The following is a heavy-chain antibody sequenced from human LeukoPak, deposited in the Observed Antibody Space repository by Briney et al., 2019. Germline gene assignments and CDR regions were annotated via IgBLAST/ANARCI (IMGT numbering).Heavy chain of an antibody. D-gene: IGHD3-22*01. V-gene: IGHV3-20*04. J-gene: IGHJ6*03. Sequence: GGSLRLSCAASGFTFDDYGMSWVRQAPGKGLEWVSGINWNGGSTGYAEYVKGRFTISRDNAKNSLYLKMNRLRAEDTALYYCAREATDYYDSSGYHNMDVWGKGTPVTVSS. CDR3: AREATDYYDSSGYHNMDV. CDR1: GFTFDDYG. CDR2: INWNGGST.